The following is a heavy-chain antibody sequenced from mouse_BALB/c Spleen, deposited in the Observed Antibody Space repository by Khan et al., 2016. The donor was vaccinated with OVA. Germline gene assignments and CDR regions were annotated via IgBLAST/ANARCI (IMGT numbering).Heavy chain of an antibody. CDR2: IGPSTGYT. Sequence: QVQLKQSGAGLAKPGASVKMSCKASGYTFTTYWMHWVKQRPGQGLEWIGYIGPSTGYTEYNQKFKDKATLTTDKSSSTAYLQLSSLTSEDSSVDDCARRELYGILDYWGQGTVVTVAA. D-gene: IGHD2-1*01. CDR3: ARRELYGILDY. V-gene: IGHV1-7*01. CDR1: GYTFTTYW. J-gene: IGHJ3*01.